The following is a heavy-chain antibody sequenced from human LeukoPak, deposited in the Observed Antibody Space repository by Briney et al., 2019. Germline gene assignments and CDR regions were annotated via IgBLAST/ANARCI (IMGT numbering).Heavy chain of an antibody. CDR2: IASDGSHT. CDR3: ARERQDTIIHSGAFDI. D-gene: IGHD3-10*01. Sequence: GWSLRLSCADCLFTFSTYFMHWVRQAPGAGLEWVADIASDGSHTFYVESVKGRFTISRDNSKNTLYLQMNSLRAEDTAVYFCARERQDTIIHSGAFDIWGQGTMVTVSS. CDR1: LFTFSTYF. V-gene: IGHV3-30-3*01. J-gene: IGHJ3*02.